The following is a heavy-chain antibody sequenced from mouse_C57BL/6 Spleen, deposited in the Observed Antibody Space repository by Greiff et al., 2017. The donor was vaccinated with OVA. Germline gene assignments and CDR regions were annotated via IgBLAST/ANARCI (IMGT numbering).Heavy chain of an antibody. CDR1: GYAFSSSW. CDR3: AREGYYYAMDY. CDR2: IYPGDGDT. Sequence: VQLQQSGPELVKPGASVKISCKASGYAFSSSWMNWVKQRPGKGLEWIGRIYPGDGDTNYNGKFKGKATMTADKSSSTAYMQLRSLTSEDSAVYFCAREGYYYAMDYWGQGTSVTVSS. J-gene: IGHJ4*01. V-gene: IGHV1-82*01.